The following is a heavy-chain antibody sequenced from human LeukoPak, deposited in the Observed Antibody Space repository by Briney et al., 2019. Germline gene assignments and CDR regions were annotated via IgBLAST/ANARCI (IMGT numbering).Heavy chain of an antibody. CDR2: ISGSGGST. J-gene: IGHJ4*02. Sequence: GGSLRLSCAASGFTFRSYAMSWVRQAPGKGLEWVSAISGSGGSTYYADSVKGRFTISRDNSKNTLYLQMNSLRAEDTAVYYCAKDRAVAGTNYFDYWGQGTLVTVSS. V-gene: IGHV3-23*01. D-gene: IGHD6-19*01. CDR3: AKDRAVAGTNYFDY. CDR1: GFTFRSYA.